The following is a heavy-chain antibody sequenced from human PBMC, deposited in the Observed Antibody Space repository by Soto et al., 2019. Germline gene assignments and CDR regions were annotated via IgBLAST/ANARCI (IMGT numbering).Heavy chain of an antibody. CDR1: GYTFTSYA. J-gene: IGHJ6*02. CDR2: INAGNGNT. V-gene: IGHV1-3*01. CDR3: ARGITYYDILTGYVHYYGMDV. Sequence: ASVKVSCKASGYTFTSYAMPWVRQAPGQRLEWMGWINAGNGNTKYSQKFQGRVTITRDTSASTAYMELSSLRSEDTAVYYCARGITYYDILTGYVHYYGMDVWGQGTTVTVSS. D-gene: IGHD3-9*01.